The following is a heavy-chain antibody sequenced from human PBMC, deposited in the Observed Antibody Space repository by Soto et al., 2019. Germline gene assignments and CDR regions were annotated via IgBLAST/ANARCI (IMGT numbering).Heavy chain of an antibody. CDR3: AKDLDYDILGPLDY. CDR1: GFTFSSYG. CDR2: ISYDGSNK. J-gene: IGHJ4*02. V-gene: IGHV3-30*18. D-gene: IGHD3-9*01. Sequence: GGSLRLSCAASGFTFSSYGMHWVRQAPGKGLEWVAVISYDGSNKYYADSVKGRFTISRDNSKNTLYLQMNSLRAEDTAVYYCAKDLDYDILGPLDYWGQGTLVTVSS.